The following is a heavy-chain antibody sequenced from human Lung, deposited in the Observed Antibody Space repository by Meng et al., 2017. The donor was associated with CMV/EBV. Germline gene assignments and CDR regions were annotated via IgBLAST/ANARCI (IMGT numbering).Heavy chain of an antibody. J-gene: IGHJ6*02. CDR1: GFTFSSYA. CDR2: ISYDGSNK. CDR3: TRGGGTISIFGVARIVGGMDV. V-gene: IGHV3-30*04. D-gene: IGHD3-3*01. Sequence: GGFLRLSCAASGFTFSSYAMHWVRQAPGKGLEWVAVISYDGSNKYYADSVKGRFTISRDNSKNTLYLQMNSLRVEDTAVYYCTRGGGTISIFGVARIVGGMDVWGQGTTVTVSS.